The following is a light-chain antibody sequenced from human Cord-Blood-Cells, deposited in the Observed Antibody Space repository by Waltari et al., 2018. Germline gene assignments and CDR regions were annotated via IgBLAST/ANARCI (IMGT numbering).Light chain of an antibody. CDR1: QSVSSY. CDR2: DAS. J-gene: IGKJ4*01. CDR3: QRRSNWPPRT. V-gene: IGKV3-11*01. Sequence: EIVLTQSPATLSLSPGERATLSCRASQSVSSYLAWYQQKPGQAPRLLIYDASNRATGIPARFSVSGSGTDFTLTISGLEPEDFAVYYCQRRSNWPPRTVGGGTKVESK.